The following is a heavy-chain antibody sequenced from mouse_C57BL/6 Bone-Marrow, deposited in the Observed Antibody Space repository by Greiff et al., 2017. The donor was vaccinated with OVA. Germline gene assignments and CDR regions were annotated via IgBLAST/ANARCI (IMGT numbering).Heavy chain of an antibody. CDR1: GYTFTDYN. J-gene: IGHJ1*03. V-gene: IGHV1-18*01. D-gene: IGHD2-13*01. CDR2: INPNNGGT. Sequence: EVKLQQSGPELVKPGASVKIPCKASGYTFTDYNMDWVKQSHGKSLEWIGDINPNNGGTIYNQKFKGKATLTVDKSSSTAYMELRSLTSEDTAVYYCARPTTPQWYFDVWGTGTTVTVSS. CDR3: ARPTTPQWYFDV.